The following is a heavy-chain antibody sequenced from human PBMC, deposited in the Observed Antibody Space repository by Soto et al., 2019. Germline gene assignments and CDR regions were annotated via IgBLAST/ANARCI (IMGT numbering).Heavy chain of an antibody. CDR1: GFTFSSYA. CDR2: ISGSGGST. CDR3: GKVLRFLEWLSSDAFDL. V-gene: IGHV3-23*01. J-gene: IGHJ3*01. D-gene: IGHD3-3*01. Sequence: PGGSLRLSCAASGFTFSSYAMSWVRQAPGKGLEWVSAISGSGGSTYYADSVKGRFTISRDNSKNTLYLQMNSLRAEDTAVYYCGKVLRFLEWLSSDAFDLWGRGTMVTVS.